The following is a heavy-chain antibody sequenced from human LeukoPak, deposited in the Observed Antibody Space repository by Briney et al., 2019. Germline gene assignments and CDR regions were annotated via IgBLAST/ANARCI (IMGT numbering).Heavy chain of an antibody. CDR3: ARDVVGAMCYFDY. V-gene: IGHV1-2*02. CDR1: GYTFTGYY. CDR2: INANRGGT. J-gene: IGHJ4*02. D-gene: IGHD1-26*01. Sequence: ATEKVSCKASGYTFTGYYMHWVRQAPGQGLEWMGWINANRGGTNYAQKFQGRVTMTRDTSISTDYMELSRLRSDDTAVYYCARDVVGAMCYFDYWGQGTLVTLSS.